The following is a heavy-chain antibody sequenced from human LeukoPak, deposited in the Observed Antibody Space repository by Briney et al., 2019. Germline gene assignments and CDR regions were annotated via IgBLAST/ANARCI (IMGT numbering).Heavy chain of an antibody. J-gene: IGHJ4*02. CDR3: AKDPPSSGWPNSFDY. CDR2: VGHRGTIT. CDR1: GFTFSTYA. D-gene: IGHD6-19*01. Sequence: GGSLRLSCAASGFTFSTYAMSWVRQAPGKGLEWVSAVGHRGTITYYADSVKGRFTISRDNSKNTLYLQMNSLRAEDTAIYYCAKDPPSSGWPNSFDYWGQGTLVTVSS. V-gene: IGHV3-23*01.